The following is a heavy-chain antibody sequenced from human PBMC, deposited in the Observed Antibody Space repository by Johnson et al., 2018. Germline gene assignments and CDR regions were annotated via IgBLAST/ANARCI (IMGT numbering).Heavy chain of an antibody. CDR2: ISYDGSNK. J-gene: IGHJ6*03. D-gene: IGHD6-6*01. Sequence: QVQLVQSGGGVVQPGRSLRLSCAASGFTFSSYAMHWVRQAPGKGLEWVAVISYDGSNKYYADSVKGRFTISRDNSQNTLYLQMHSLRAEDSAVYSCARGGSIAARNQYYYYMDVWGKGTTVTVSS. CDR3: ARGGSIAARNQYYYYMDV. CDR1: GFTFSSYA. V-gene: IGHV3-30-3*01.